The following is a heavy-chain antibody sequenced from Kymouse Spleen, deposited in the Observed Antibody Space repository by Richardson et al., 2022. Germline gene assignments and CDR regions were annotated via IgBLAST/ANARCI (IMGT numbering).Heavy chain of an antibody. J-gene: IGHJ5*02. CDR1: GGSFSGYY. CDR2: INHSGST. CDR3: ARGITMVRGVIIPWFDP. Sequence: QVQLQQWGAGLLKPSETLSLTCAVYGGSFSGYYWSWIRQPPGKGLEWIGEINHSGSTNYNPSLKSRVTISVDTSKNQFSLKLSSVTAADTAVYYCARGITMVRGVIIPWFDPWGQGTLVTVSS. D-gene: IGHD3-10*01. V-gene: IGHV4-34*01.